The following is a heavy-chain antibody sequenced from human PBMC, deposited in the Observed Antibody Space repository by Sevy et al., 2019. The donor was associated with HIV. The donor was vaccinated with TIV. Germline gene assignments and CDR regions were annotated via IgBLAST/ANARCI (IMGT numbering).Heavy chain of an antibody. J-gene: IGHJ4*02. CDR1: GFTFSSYS. CDR2: ISSSSSTI. Sequence: GESLKISYAASGFTFSSYSMNWVRQAPGKGLEWVSYISSSSSTIYYADSVKGRFTISRDNAKNSLYLQRNSLRAEDTAVYYCARESIADLDYWGQGTLVTVSS. CDR3: ARESIADLDY. V-gene: IGHV3-48*01. D-gene: IGHD6-6*01.